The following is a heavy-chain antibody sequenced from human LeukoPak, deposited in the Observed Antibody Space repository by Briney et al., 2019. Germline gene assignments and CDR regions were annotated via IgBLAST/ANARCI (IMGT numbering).Heavy chain of an antibody. CDR3: ARGIARHWYFDL. J-gene: IGHJ2*01. CDR1: GGSISSSSAY. CDR2: IYYSKNT. V-gene: IGHV4-39*01. Sequence: PSETLSLTCTVSGGSISSSSAYWGWIRQPPGKGLEWIGSIYYSKNTYYNPSLKSRVTISADTSKNQFSLKLSFVTAADTAVYYCARGIARHWYFDLWGRGTLVTVSS. D-gene: IGHD6-13*01.